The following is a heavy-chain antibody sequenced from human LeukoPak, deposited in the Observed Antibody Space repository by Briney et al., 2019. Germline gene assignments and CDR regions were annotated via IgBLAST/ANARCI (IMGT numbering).Heavy chain of an antibody. V-gene: IGHV3-66*01. Sequence: GGSLRLSCAASGFTVSSNYMSWVRQAPGKGLEWVSIIYPGGDTYYADSLKGRFTISRDKSKNTLYLQMNDLRAEDTAVYYCARDPVTTDYGDHDDDWGQGTLVTVSS. CDR3: ARDPVTTDYGDHDDD. J-gene: IGHJ4*02. CDR1: GFTVSSNY. D-gene: IGHD4-17*01. CDR2: IYPGGDT.